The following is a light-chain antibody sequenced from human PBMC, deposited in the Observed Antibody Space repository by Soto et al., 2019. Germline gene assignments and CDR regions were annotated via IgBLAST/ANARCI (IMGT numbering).Light chain of an antibody. CDR3: HVWDDSDHYV. J-gene: IGLJ1*01. CDR1: NIGSKS. V-gene: IGLV3-21*02. Sequence: SYELTQPPSVSVAPGQTAIITCGEKNIGSKSVHWYQQKPGQGPVLAVYDDSDRPSRIPERFSGSKSGKVATLTISRVEAGDEADYYCHVWDDSDHYVFGSGTKLTVL. CDR2: DDS.